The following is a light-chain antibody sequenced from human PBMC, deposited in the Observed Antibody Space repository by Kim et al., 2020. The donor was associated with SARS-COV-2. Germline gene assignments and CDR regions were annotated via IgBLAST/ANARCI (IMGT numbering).Light chain of an antibody. Sequence: ASVKLTCTLSSGHSSYAIAWHQQQTEKGPRYLMKLNSDGSHSKGDGIPDRFSGSSSGAERYLTISSLQSEDEADYYCQTWGTGMGVFGGGTQLTVL. CDR2: LNSDGSH. J-gene: IGLJ3*02. CDR3: QTWGTGMGV. CDR1: SGHSSYA. V-gene: IGLV4-69*01.